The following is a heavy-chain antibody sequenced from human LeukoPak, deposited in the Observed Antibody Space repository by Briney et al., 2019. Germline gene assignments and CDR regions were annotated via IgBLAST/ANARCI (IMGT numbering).Heavy chain of an antibody. CDR1: GYTFTTYG. Sequence: GASVEVSCKASGYTFTTYGISWVRQAPGQGLEWMGWISTFNGHTSYAQKVQGRVTMTTDTSTSTAYMELRSLRYDDTAVYYCARDWQQLVETNYFDPWGQGTLVTVSS. J-gene: IGHJ5*02. V-gene: IGHV1-18*01. D-gene: IGHD6-13*01. CDR2: ISTFNGHT. CDR3: ARDWQQLVETNYFDP.